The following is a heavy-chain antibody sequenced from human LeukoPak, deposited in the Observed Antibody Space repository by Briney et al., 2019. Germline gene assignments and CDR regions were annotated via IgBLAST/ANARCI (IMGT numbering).Heavy chain of an antibody. V-gene: IGHV3-7*01. CDR1: GFAFSTYW. CDR3: ARDLAGPPQEVFDM. J-gene: IGHJ3*02. Sequence: PGGSLRLSCAASGFAFSTYWMNWVRQAPGKGLEWVATIKQDGSERYYVDSVKGRFTISRDNAKNSLYLQMSSLRAEDTAVYYWARDLAGPPQEVFDMWGQGTMVTVSS. CDR2: IKQDGSER.